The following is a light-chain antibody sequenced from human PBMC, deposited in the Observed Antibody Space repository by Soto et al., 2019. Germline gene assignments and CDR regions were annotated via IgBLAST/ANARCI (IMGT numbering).Light chain of an antibody. J-gene: IGLJ3*02. Sequence: QSALTQPASVSGSPGQSITISCTGTSSDIGTCDCVSWYQQHPGKVPKLIIYEVSNRPSGVSDRFSGSKSASTASLTISGLQAEYEAEYYCTSSSIGHTPWVFGGGTKVTVL. V-gene: IGLV2-14*01. CDR3: TSSSIGHTPWV. CDR1: SSDIGTCDC. CDR2: EVS.